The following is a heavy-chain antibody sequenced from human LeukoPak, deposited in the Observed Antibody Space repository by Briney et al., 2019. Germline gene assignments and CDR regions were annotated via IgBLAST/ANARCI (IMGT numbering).Heavy chain of an antibody. J-gene: IGHJ4*02. CDR3: ARHRGATTPNFGY. CDR2: IYYSGST. V-gene: IGHV4-59*08. CDR1: GGSISSYY. Sequence: SETLSLTCTVSGGSISSYYWSWIRQPPGKGLEWIGYIYYSGSTNYNPSLKSRVTISVDTSKNQFSLKLSSVTAADTAVYYCARHRGATTPNFGYWGQGTLVTVSS. D-gene: IGHD5-12*01.